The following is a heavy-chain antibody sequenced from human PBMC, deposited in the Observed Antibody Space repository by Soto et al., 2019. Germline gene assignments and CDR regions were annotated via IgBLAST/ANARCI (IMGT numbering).Heavy chain of an antibody. Sequence: GESLKISCKGSGYIFTNYWIAWVRQVPGKGLEWMGIIYPGNSDTRYSPSFQGQVTISADKSITTAYLQWSSLRASDTAMYYCARTAAAGKYYYGTDVWGQGTTVTVSS. CDR2: IYPGNSDT. J-gene: IGHJ6*02. D-gene: IGHD6-13*01. CDR1: GYIFTNYW. V-gene: IGHV5-51*01. CDR3: ARTAAAGKYYYGTDV.